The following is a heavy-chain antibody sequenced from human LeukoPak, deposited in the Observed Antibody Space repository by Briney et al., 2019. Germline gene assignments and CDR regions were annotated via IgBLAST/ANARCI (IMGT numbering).Heavy chain of an antibody. V-gene: IGHV3-21*01. CDR3: ARDDSGSSL. Sequence: WGSLRLSCAASGVTFSGYSMNWVRQAPGKGLEWVSSISSSSSYIYYADSVNGRFTISRDNAKNSLHLQMNSLRAEDTAVYYCARDDSGSSLWGQGTLVTVSS. D-gene: IGHD1-26*01. J-gene: IGHJ4*02. CDR1: GVTFSGYS. CDR2: ISSSSSYI.